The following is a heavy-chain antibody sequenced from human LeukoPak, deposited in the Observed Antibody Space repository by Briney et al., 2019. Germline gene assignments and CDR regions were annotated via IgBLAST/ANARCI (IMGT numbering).Heavy chain of an antibody. CDR3: ARDTYYYYYGMDV. Sequence: GGSLRLSCAASGFTVSSNYMSWVRQAPGKGLEWVSVIYSGGSTYCADSVKGQFTISRHNSKNTLYLQMNSLRAEDTAVYYCARDTYYYYYGMDVWGQGTTVTVSS. CDR1: GFTVSSNY. CDR2: IYSGGST. V-gene: IGHV3-53*04. J-gene: IGHJ6*02.